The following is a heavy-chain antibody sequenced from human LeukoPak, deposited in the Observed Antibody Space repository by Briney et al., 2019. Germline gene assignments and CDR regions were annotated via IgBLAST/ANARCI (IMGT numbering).Heavy chain of an antibody. D-gene: IGHD5-12*01. CDR2: ISGSSSYT. Sequence: GGSLRLSCAASGFTFSDYYMSWIRQAPGKGLEWVSYISGSSSYTNYADSVKGRFTISRDNAENSLFLQTNSLRAEDTAVYYCASRRSGYENYWGQGTLVTVSS. J-gene: IGHJ4*02. CDR1: GFTFSDYY. CDR3: ASRRSGYENY. V-gene: IGHV3-11*06.